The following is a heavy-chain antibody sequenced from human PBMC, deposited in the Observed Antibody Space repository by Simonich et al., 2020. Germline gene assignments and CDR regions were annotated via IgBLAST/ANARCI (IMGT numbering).Heavy chain of an antibody. J-gene: IGHJ3*02. CDR1: GYTFTGYY. Sequence: QVQLVQSGAEVKKPGASVKVSCKASGYTFTGYYMHWVRQAPGQGLEWRGWINPNRGGTNYAQKFKGRVTMTRDTSISTAYMELSRLRSDDTAVYYCARARLYSSSHAFDIWGQGTMVTVSS. V-gene: IGHV1-2*02. CDR2: INPNRGGT. D-gene: IGHD6-6*01. CDR3: ARARLYSSSHAFDI.